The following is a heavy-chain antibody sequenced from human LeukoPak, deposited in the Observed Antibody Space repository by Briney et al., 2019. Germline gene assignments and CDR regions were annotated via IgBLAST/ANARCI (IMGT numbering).Heavy chain of an antibody. CDR3: ARGPSAMGDY. V-gene: IGHV4-34*01. J-gene: IGHJ4*02. D-gene: IGHD5-18*01. Sequence: PSETLSLTCAVYGGSFSGYYWSWIRQPPGKGLGWIGEINHSGSTNYNPSLKSRVTISVDTSKNQFSLKLSSVTAADTAVYYCARGPSAMGDYWGQGTLVTVSS. CDR1: GGSFSGYY. CDR2: INHSGST.